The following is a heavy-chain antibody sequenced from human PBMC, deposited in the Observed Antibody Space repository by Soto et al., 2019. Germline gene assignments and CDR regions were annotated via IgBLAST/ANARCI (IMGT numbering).Heavy chain of an antibody. CDR1: GGTFSSYA. CDR3: ASTIAARPENDY. D-gene: IGHD6-6*01. J-gene: IGHJ4*02. V-gene: IGHV1-69*13. Sequence: VASVKVSCKASGGTFSSYAISWVRQAPGQGLEWMGGIIPIFGTANYAQKFQGRVTITADESTSTAYMELSSLRSEDTAVYYCASTIAARPENDYWGQGTLVTVSS. CDR2: IIPIFGTA.